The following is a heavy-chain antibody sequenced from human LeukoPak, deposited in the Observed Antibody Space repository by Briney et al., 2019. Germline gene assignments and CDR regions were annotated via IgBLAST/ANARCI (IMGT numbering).Heavy chain of an antibody. V-gene: IGHV3-7*01. CDR2: IKQDGSEK. J-gene: IGHJ6*03. CDR3: ARDLRARPSGCMDV. CDR1: GFTFSSYW. D-gene: IGHD6-19*01. Sequence: GGSLRLSCAASGFTFSSYWMSWVRQAPGKGLEWVANIKQDGSEKYYVDSVKGRFTISRDNAKNSLYLQMNSLRAEDTAVYYCARDLRARPSGCMDVWGKGTTVAVSS.